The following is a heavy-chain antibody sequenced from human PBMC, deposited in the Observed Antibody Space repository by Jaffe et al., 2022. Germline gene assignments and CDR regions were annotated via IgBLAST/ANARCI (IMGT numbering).Heavy chain of an antibody. CDR1: GGSFSGYY. Sequence: QVQLQQWGAGLLKPSETLSLTCAVYGGSFSGYYWSWIRQPPGKGLEWIGEINHSGSTNYNPSLKSRVTISVDTSKNQFSLKLSSVTAADTAVYYCARGSGFWGRGAVAGKWDYWGQGTLVTVSS. CDR2: INHSGST. J-gene: IGHJ4*02. D-gene: IGHD6-19*01. CDR3: ARGSGFWGRGAVAGKWDY. V-gene: IGHV4-34*01.